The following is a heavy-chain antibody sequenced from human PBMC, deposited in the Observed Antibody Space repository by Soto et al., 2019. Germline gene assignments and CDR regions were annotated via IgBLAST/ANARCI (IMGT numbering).Heavy chain of an antibody. Sequence: QVQLQESGPGLVKPSQTLSLTCTVSGGSISNVDYYWSWVRQSPGKDLEWIGYIFYSGMTDYNPSLKSRASISVDKSKNQFSLKLRSVTAADTGVYFCARIQRDAAMGQFDYWGQGTLVTVSS. D-gene: IGHD5-18*01. J-gene: IGHJ4*02. CDR3: ARIQRDAAMGQFDY. V-gene: IGHV4-30-4*01. CDR2: IFYSGMT. CDR1: GGSISNVDYY.